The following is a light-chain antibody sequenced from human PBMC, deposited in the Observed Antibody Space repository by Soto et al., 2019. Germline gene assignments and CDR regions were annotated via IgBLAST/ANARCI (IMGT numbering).Light chain of an antibody. CDR2: DAS. CDR1: QSINNY. Sequence: DIQMTQSPSSLSASVGDRVTITCRSSQSINNYLSWYQQRPGKAPKVIIYDASSLQSGVPSRFSGTGSGTDFTLTISSLQPEDFATHYCQQGFSAPPWTFGQGTKVEL. V-gene: IGKV1-39*01. J-gene: IGKJ1*01. CDR3: QQGFSAPPWT.